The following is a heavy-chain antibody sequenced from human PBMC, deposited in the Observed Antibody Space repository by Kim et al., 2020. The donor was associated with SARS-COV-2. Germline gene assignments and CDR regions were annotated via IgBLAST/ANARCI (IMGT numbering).Heavy chain of an antibody. CDR1: GFTFDSYA. CDR3: AKFHSGWGNDAFDI. J-gene: IGHJ3*02. D-gene: IGHD3-10*01. Sequence: GGSLRLSCAASGFTFDSYAMSWVRQAPGKGLEWVSYISGGGAKTYYAGSVKGRFTISRDNSKNTLFLQLNSLRAEDTALYYCAKFHSGWGNDAFDIWG. V-gene: IGHV3-23*01. CDR2: ISGGGAKT.